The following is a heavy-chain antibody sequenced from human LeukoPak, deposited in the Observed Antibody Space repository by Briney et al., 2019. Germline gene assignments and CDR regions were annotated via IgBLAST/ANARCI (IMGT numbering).Heavy chain of an antibody. Sequence: GGSLRLSCAVSGFTFSSYEMNWVRQAPGKGLEWVSGINWNGGSTGYADSVKGRFTISRDNAKNSLYLQMNSLRAEDTALYHCARDDSADGSGSCYDYWGQGTLVTVSS. V-gene: IGHV3-20*01. CDR3: ARDDSADGSGSCYDY. J-gene: IGHJ4*02. CDR1: GFTFSSYE. CDR2: INWNGGST. D-gene: IGHD3-10*01.